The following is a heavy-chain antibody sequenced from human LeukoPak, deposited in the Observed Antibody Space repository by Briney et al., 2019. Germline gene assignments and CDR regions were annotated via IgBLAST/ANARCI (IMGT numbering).Heavy chain of an antibody. D-gene: IGHD4-17*01. V-gene: IGHV1-8*02. CDR2: MNPNSGNT. CDR3: ARGRTTVTTFPGY. Sequence: GASVKVSCKASGYTFTGYYMHWVRQAPGQGLEWMGWMNPNSGNTGYAQKFQGRVTMTRNTSISTAYMELSSLRSEDTAVYYCARGRTTVTTFPGYWGQGTLVTVSS. J-gene: IGHJ4*02. CDR1: GYTFTGYY.